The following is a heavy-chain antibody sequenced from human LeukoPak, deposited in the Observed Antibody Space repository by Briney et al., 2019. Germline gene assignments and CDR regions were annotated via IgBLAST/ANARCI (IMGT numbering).Heavy chain of an antibody. J-gene: IGHJ4*02. CDR2: ISPVSGIT. CDR3: ARGNFASGTYYNEDF. CDR1: GYTFTSYD. V-gene: IGHV1-8*01. Sequence: ASVKVSCKASGYTFTSYDINWVRQATGQGLEWMGWISPVSGITNYAQNFQGRVSMTWNTSISTAYMELSGLRSEDTAVYYCARGNFASGTYYNEDFWGQGTLVTVSS. D-gene: IGHD3-10*01.